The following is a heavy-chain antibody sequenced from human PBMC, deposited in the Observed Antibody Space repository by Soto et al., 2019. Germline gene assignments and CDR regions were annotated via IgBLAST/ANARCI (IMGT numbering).Heavy chain of an antibody. D-gene: IGHD6-13*01. V-gene: IGHV4-61*01. J-gene: IGHJ4*02. CDR1: SGPVSSNNYY. CDR2: VYHSGST. CDR3: ARINWPGSSWYYFDY. Sequence: PSETLSLTCTVSSGPVSSNNYYWTWIRQPPGKGLEWIGYVYHSGSTNYNPSLKNRVTMSVDTSKNQFSLNLNTITAADTAAYYCARINWPGSSWYYFDYWGQGTLVTVSS.